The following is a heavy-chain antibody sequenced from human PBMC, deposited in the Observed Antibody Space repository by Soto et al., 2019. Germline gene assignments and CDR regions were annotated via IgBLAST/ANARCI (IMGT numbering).Heavy chain of an antibody. Sequence: GGSLRLSCAVSGFTFSNAWMTWVRQAPGKGLEWVGRFKSKTGGGTADYAAPVKGRFTISRDDSKNTLYLQMNGLKTEDTAIYYCTKASYSNYDPTDYWGQGTLVTV. D-gene: IGHD4-4*01. V-gene: IGHV3-15*01. CDR2: FKSKTGGGTA. CDR3: TKASYSNYDPTDY. J-gene: IGHJ4*02. CDR1: GFTFSNAW.